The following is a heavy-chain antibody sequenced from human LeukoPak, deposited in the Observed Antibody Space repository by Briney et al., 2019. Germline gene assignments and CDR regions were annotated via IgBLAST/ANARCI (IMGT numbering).Heavy chain of an antibody. CDR3: GKDRNVYCSGGSCYTL. D-gene: IGHD2-15*01. CDR1: GFTFSSYA. V-gene: IGHV3-23*01. J-gene: IGHJ4*02. CDR2: ISGGGDST. Sequence: GGSLRLSCTASGFTFSSYAMSWVRQPPGKGLEWVSLISGGGDSTYYADSVKGRFTISRDNFKNTLYLEMNSLRAEDTAVYYCGKDRNVYCSGGSCYTLWGQGTLVTVSS.